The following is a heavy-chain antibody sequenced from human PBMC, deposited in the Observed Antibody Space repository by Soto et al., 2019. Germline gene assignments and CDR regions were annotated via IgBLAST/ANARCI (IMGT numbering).Heavy chain of an antibody. CDR3: ARASTKPIYYYYGMDV. Sequence: GASVKVSCKASGGTFSSYAISWVRQAPGQGLKWMGGIIPIFGTANYAQKFQGRVTITADESTSTAYMELSSLRSEDTAVYYCARASTKPIYYYYGMDVWGQGTTVTVSS. D-gene: IGHD5-12*01. J-gene: IGHJ6*02. CDR2: IIPIFGTA. CDR1: GGTFSSYA. V-gene: IGHV1-69*13.